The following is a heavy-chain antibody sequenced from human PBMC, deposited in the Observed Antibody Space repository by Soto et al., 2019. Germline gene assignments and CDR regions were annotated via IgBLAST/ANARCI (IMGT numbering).Heavy chain of an antibody. CDR1: GFTFNRFG. CDR3: ARRPLWSRLSDYYYMDV. Sequence: EEQLVESGGALVQPGGSLRLSCAASGFTFNRFGMNWVRQAPGKGLEWISYISSASSTTQYAESVKGRFTISRDNVRDSLYLQMSSLRVEDTAVYYCARRPLWSRLSDYYYMDVWGKGTTVTVSS. D-gene: IGHD3-3*01. J-gene: IGHJ6*03. CDR2: ISSASSTT. V-gene: IGHV3-48*01.